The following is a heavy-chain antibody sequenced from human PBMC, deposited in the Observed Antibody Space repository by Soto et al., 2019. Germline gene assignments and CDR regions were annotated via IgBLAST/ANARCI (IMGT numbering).Heavy chain of an antibody. CDR3: AQNGLSDSPSASDS. Sequence: PGGSLRLSCATSGFTFSRNGMNLVRQAPGKGLDWVSGISGSGRNTYYADSVNGRCTISRDNSKNTLFLQMNSLRVEDTAVYYWAQNGLSDSPSASDSWGQGTLVTLSS. V-gene: IGHV3-23*01. CDR2: ISGSGRNT. J-gene: IGHJ5*01. D-gene: IGHD2-8*01. CDR1: GFTFSRNG.